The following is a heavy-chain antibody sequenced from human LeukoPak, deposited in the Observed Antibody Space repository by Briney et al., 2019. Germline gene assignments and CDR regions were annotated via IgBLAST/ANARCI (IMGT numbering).Heavy chain of an antibody. Sequence: GGSLRLSCAASGFTFSSYWMTWVRQAPGKGLEWVSYISSSSSLIYYADSVKGRFTISRDNAKNSLYLQMNSLRVEDTAVYYCARVGSSWVTIDYWGQGTLVTVSS. D-gene: IGHD6-13*01. CDR3: ARVGSSWVTIDY. CDR2: ISSSSSLI. V-gene: IGHV3-48*04. J-gene: IGHJ4*02. CDR1: GFTFSSYW.